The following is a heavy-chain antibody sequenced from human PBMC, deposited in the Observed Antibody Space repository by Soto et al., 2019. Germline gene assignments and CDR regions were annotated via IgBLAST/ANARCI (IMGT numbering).Heavy chain of an antibody. CDR2: ISTYSGDT. D-gene: IGHD5-12*01. CDR3: ARHHGPTTSENWFDP. V-gene: IGHV1-18*01. CDR1: GYTFFTYD. J-gene: IGHJ5*02. Sequence: ASVKVSCKASGYTFFTYDISWVRQAPGQGLEWMGWISTYSGDTKYAQKFQGRVTMTTDTSATTAYLELRSLRSDDTAVYYCARHHGPTTSENWFDPWGQGTLVTVSS.